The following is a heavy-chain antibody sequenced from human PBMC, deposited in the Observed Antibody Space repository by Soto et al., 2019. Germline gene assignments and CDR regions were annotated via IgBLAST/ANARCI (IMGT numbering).Heavy chain of an antibody. D-gene: IGHD3-22*01. V-gene: IGHV1-46*01. Sequence: ASVKVSCKASGYTFTSYYMHWVRQAPGQGLEWMGIINPSGGSTSYAQKFQGRVTMTRDTSTSTVYMELSSLRSEDTAVYYCARAAEYYDSSGSPGAFDIWGQGTMVTVSS. CDR2: INPSGGST. CDR3: ARAAEYYDSSGSPGAFDI. CDR1: GYTFTSYY. J-gene: IGHJ3*02.